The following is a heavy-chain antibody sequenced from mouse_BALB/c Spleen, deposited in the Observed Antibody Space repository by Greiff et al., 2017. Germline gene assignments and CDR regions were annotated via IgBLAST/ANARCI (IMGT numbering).Heavy chain of an antibody. CDR1: GYSITSGYY. Sequence: VQLQQSGPGLVKPSQSLSLTCSVTGYSITSGYYWNWIRQFPGNKLEWMGYISYDGSNNYNPSLKNRISITRDTSKNQFFLKLNSVTTEDTATYYCARTTTAKGFAYWGQGTLVTVSA. CDR2: ISYDGSN. D-gene: IGHD1-2*01. CDR3: ARTTTAKGFAY. V-gene: IGHV3-6*02. J-gene: IGHJ3*01.